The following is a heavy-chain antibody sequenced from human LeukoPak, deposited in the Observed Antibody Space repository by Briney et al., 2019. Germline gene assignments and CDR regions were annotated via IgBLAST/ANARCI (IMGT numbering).Heavy chain of an antibody. J-gene: IGHJ4*02. CDR1: GGSISSYY. CDR2: IYTSGST. D-gene: IGHD6-19*01. V-gene: IGHV4-4*07. Sequence: PSETLSLTCTVSGGSISSYYWSWIRQPAGKGLEWIGRIYTSGSTNYNPSLKSRVTMSVDTSKNQFSLKLSSVTAADTAVYYCARGGPPLYSSGWYSVGFDYWGQGTLVTVSS. CDR3: ARGGPPLYSSGWYSVGFDY.